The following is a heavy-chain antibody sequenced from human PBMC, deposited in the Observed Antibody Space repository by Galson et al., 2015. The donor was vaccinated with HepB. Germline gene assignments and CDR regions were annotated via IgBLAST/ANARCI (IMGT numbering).Heavy chain of an antibody. D-gene: IGHD3-22*01. Sequence: SVKVSCKASGYTFTSYAMHWVRQAPGQRLEWMGWINAGNGNTKYSQKFQGRVTITRDTSASTAYMELSSLRSEDTAVYYCARLPYDSSGKRNSGSWFDPWGQGTLVTVSS. V-gene: IGHV1-3*01. CDR1: GYTFTSYA. CDR3: ARLPYDSSGKRNSGSWFDP. CDR2: INAGNGNT. J-gene: IGHJ5*02.